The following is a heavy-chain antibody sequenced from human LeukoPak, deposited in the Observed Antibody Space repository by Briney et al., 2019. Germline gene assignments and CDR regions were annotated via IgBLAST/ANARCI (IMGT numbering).Heavy chain of an antibody. CDR2: FDPGDDET. D-gene: IGHD1-26*01. V-gene: IGHV1-24*01. Sequence: ASVKVSCKVSGYSLSELSTHWVGQAPGQGLEWTGGFDPGDDETIYAQKFQGRVTMTEDTSTDTAYLELSSLRSEDTAVYFCATEKDLLLDSWGQGTPVTVSS. CDR3: ATEKDLLLDS. J-gene: IGHJ5*01. CDR1: GYSLSELS.